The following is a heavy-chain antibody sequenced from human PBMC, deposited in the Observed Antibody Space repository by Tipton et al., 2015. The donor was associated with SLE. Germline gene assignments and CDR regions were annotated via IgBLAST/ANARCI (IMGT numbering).Heavy chain of an antibody. CDR3: AKAHYRSVVVTPISD. D-gene: IGHD2-21*02. CDR1: GFTFSRYW. V-gene: IGHV3-74*01. Sequence: SLRLSCAASGFTFSRYWMSWVRQAPGKGLVWVSRVNSDGTITSTADSVKGRFTISRDNAKNTVYLQMNSLRAEDTAAYYCAKAHYRSVVVTPISDWGQGTLVTVSS. CDR2: VNSDGTIT. J-gene: IGHJ1*01.